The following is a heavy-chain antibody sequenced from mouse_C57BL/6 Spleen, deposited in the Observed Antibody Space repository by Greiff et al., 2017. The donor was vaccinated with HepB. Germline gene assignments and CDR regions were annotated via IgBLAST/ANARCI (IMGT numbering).Heavy chain of an antibody. J-gene: IGHJ2*01. D-gene: IGHD1-1*01. CDR3: AIHPRGYGSSWGYFDY. V-gene: IGHV5-9*01. CDR2: ISGGGGNT. Sequence: EVQLVESGGGLVKPGGSLKLSCAASGFTFSSYTMSWVRQTPEKRLEWVATISGGGGNTYYPDSVKGRFTISRDNAKNTLYLQMSSLRSEDTALYYCAIHPRGYGSSWGYFDYWGQGTTLTVSS. CDR1: GFTFSSYT.